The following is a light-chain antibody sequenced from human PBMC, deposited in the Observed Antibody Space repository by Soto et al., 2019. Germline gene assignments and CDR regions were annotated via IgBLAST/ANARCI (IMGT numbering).Light chain of an antibody. CDR2: AAS. V-gene: IGKV1-17*01. CDR3: LQHHTYPQT. J-gene: IGKJ1*01. Sequence: DIQMTQSPSSLFATVGDRVTITCRASQGIRICLGWFQHKPGKAPRRLIYAASSLESGVPSRFSGSGSGTELTLTISGPQSDDFATYYCLQHHTYPQTFGQGTKVEIK. CDR1: QGIRIC.